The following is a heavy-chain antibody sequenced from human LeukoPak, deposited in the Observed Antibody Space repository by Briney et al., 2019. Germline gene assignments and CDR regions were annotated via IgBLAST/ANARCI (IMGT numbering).Heavy chain of an antibody. D-gene: IGHD3-10*01. Sequence: PSETLSLTCTVSGGSISSYYWSWMRQPPGKGLEWIGYIYYSGTTNYNPSLKSRVTISVDTSKNQFSLKLSSVTAADTAVYYCARGSSGVRGVPSLDYWGQGTLVTVSS. CDR2: IYYSGTT. V-gene: IGHV4-59*01. J-gene: IGHJ4*02. CDR3: ARGSSGVRGVPSLDY. CDR1: GGSISSYY.